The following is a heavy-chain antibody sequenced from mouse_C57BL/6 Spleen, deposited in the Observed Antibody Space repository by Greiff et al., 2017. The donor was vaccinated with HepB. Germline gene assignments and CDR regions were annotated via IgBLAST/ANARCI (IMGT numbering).Heavy chain of an antibody. V-gene: IGHV1-62-2*01. CDR1: GYTFTEYT. CDR3: TEGFITTVVATPPYFDY. J-gene: IGHJ2*01. D-gene: IGHD1-1*01. Sequence: QVQLQQSGAELVKPGASVKLSCKASGYTFTEYTIHWVKQRSGQGLEWIGWFYPGSGSIKYNEKFKDKATLTADKSSSTAYMELRSLTSEDSAVYYCTEGFITTVVATPPYFDYWGQGTTLTVSS. CDR2: FYPGSGSI.